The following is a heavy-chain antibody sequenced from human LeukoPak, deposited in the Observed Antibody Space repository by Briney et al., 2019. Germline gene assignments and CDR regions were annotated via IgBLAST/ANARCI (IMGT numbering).Heavy chain of an antibody. CDR3: ANIIRKYTSGYYYFDY. Sequence: GGSLRLSCSASGFAFSTYSMTWLRQAPGKGLELVADISFDGNNEHYADSVKGRFTISRDNSKNTLYLQMNSLRAEDTAVYYCANIIRKYTSGYYYFDYWGQGTLVTVSS. J-gene: IGHJ4*02. V-gene: IGHV3-30-3*01. D-gene: IGHD6-25*01. CDR2: ISFDGNNE. CDR1: GFAFSTYS.